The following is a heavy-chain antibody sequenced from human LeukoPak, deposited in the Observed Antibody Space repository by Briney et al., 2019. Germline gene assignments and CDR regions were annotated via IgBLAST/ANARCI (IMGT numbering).Heavy chain of an antibody. V-gene: IGHV3-23*01. CDR1: GFTFSSYA. CDR2: ISGSGGST. J-gene: IGHJ4*02. D-gene: IGHD2-2*01. Sequence: GGSLRLSCAASGFTFSSYAMSWVRQAPGKGLEWVSAISGSGGSTYYADSVKGRFTISRDNSKNTLYLQMNSLRAEDRAVYDCAKDGGSVVPADTFDYWGQGTLVTVSS. CDR3: AKDGGSVVPADTFDY.